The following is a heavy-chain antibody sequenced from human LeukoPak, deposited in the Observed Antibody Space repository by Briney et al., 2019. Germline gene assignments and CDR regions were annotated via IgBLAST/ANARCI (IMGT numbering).Heavy chain of an antibody. CDR1: GGSISSGGYY. V-gene: IGHV4-31*03. Sequence: SQTLSLTCTVSGGSISSGGYYWSWIRQHPGKGLEWIGYIYYSGSTYYNPSLKSRVTISVDTSKNQFSLKLSSVTAADTAVYYCASSAAAGTFWFAPWGQGTLVTVSS. CDR2: IYYSGST. J-gene: IGHJ5*02. D-gene: IGHD6-13*01. CDR3: ASSAAAGTFWFAP.